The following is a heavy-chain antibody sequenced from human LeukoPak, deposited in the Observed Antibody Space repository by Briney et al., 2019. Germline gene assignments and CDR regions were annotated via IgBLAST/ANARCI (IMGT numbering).Heavy chain of an antibody. J-gene: IGHJ6*02. V-gene: IGHV3-33*08. CDR3: ARFWKEYYGMDV. D-gene: IGHD1-1*01. Sequence: GGSLRLSCAASGFTFSTYSMNWVRQAPGKGLEWVAVIWFDGSNEYYAESVRGRFTISRDNSKNTLYLQMNSLRGEDTAVYYCARFWKEYYGMDVWGQGTAVTVSS. CDR1: GFTFSTYS. CDR2: IWFDGSNE.